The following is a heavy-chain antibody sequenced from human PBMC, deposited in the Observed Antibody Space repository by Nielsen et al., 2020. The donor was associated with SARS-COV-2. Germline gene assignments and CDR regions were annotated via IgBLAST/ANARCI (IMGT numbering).Heavy chain of an antibody. J-gene: IGHJ5*02. Sequence: VRQAPGKGLEWVSSISSSSSYIYYADSVKGRFTISRDSAKNSLYLQMNSLRAEDTAVYYCVRGVLRYFDWFKSLNWFDPWGQGTLVTVSS. V-gene: IGHV3-21*01. D-gene: IGHD3-9*01. CDR3: VRGVLRYFDWFKSLNWFDP. CDR2: ISSSSSYI.